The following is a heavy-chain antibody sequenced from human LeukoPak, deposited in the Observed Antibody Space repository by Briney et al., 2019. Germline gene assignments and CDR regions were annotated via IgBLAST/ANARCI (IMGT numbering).Heavy chain of an antibody. Sequence: GGSLRLSCAASGFTFSSYAMHGVRQAPGKGLEWVAVISYDGSNKYYADSVKGRFTISRDNSKNTLYLQMNSLRAEDTAVYYCARDLYGGNSFDYWGQGTLVTVSS. CDR3: ARDLYGGNSFDY. CDR1: GFTFSSYA. J-gene: IGHJ4*02. CDR2: ISYDGSNK. V-gene: IGHV3-30-3*01. D-gene: IGHD4-23*01.